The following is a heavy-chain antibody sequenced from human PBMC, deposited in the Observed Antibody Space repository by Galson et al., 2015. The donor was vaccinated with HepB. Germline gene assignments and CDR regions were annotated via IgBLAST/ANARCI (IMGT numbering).Heavy chain of an antibody. D-gene: IGHD6-25*01. CDR2: ISHSSSFI. V-gene: IGHV3-21*01. CDR3: ARGSAAGTWFDS. CDR1: GFSFSNYG. J-gene: IGHJ5*01. Sequence: SLRLSCAASGFSFSNYGMHWVRQTPGKGLEWVSSISHSSSFIYHADSLKGRFSISRDNAKKSVYLQMNSLGVEDTAVYYCARGSAAGTWFDSWGQGILVTVSS.